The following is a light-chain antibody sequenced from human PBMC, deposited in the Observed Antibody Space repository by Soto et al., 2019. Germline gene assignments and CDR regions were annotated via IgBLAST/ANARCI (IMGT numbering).Light chain of an antibody. CDR3: QSYDSSLSGSLV. CDR2: GNS. V-gene: IGLV1-40*01. CDR1: SSNIGAGYD. J-gene: IGLJ2*01. Sequence: QSVLTQPPSVSGAPGQRVTISCTGSSSNIGAGYDVHWYQQLPGTAPKLLIYGNSNRPSGVPDRFSGSKSGTSASLAITELQADDEADYYCQSYDSSLSGSLVFGGGTKLTVL.